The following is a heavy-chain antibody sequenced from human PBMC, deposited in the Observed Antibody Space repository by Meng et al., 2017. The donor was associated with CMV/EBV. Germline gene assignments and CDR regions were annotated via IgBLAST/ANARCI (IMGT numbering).Heavy chain of an antibody. J-gene: IGHJ4*02. CDR1: GSTFSSYW. V-gene: IGHV3-7*01. D-gene: IGHD7-27*01. Sequence: GGSLRLSCAASGSTFSSYWMSWVRQAPGKGLEWVANIKQDGSEKYYVDSVKGRFTISRDNAKNSLYLQMNSLRAEDTAVYYCARASFWGCDYWGQGTLVTVSS. CDR2: IKQDGSEK. CDR3: ARASFWGCDY.